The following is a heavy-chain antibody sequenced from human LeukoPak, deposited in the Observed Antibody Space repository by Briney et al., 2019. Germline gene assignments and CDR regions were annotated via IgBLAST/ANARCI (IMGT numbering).Heavy chain of an antibody. Sequence: ASVKVSCKASGYTFTSYAMHWVRQAPGQRLEWMGWINAGNGNTKYSQKFQGRVTITTDESTSTAYMELSSLRSEDTAVYYCARADVVLGATLPFDYWGQGTLVTVSS. D-gene: IGHD1-26*01. CDR3: ARADVVLGATLPFDY. CDR1: GYTFTSYA. CDR2: INAGNGNT. J-gene: IGHJ4*02. V-gene: IGHV1-3*01.